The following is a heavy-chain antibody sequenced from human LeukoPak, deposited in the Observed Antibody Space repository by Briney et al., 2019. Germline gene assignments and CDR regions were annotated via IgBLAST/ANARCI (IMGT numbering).Heavy chain of an antibody. V-gene: IGHV3-64*01. CDR3: AKDTRFVYSSSVGWFDP. CDR1: GFTISRSS. CDR2: ISRSGGNT. Sequence: GGSLRLSCAASGFTISRSSMHWARQAPGKGLEFVSAISRSGGNTYYANSVKGRFTISRDTSKNTLYLQMNSLRAEDTAVYYCAKDTRFVYSSSVGWFDPWGQGTLVTVSS. D-gene: IGHD6-6*01. J-gene: IGHJ5*02.